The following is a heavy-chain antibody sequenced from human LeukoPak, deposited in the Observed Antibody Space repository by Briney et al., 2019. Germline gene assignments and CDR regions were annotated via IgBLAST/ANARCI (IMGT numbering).Heavy chain of an antibody. CDR2: IIPILGIA. CDR3: ARSAAYEGIPFDP. D-gene: IGHD3-3*01. J-gene: IGHJ5*02. CDR1: GGTFSSYA. V-gene: IGHV1-69*04. Sequence: SVKVSCKASGGTFSSYAISWVRQAPGQGLEWMGRIIPILGIANYAQKFQGRVTITADKSTSTAYMELSSLRSEDTAVYYCARSAAYEGIPFDPWGQGTLVTVSS.